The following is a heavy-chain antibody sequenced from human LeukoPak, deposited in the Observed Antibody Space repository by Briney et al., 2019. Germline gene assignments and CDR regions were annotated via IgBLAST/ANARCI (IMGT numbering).Heavy chain of an antibody. CDR2: ISSSSSYI. CDR1: GFTFSSYS. Sequence: PGGSLRLSCAASGFTFSSYSMNWVRQAPGKGLEWVSSISSSSSYIYYADSVKGRFTISRDNAKNSLYLQMNSLRAEDTAVYYCARVTMVRGVITDYWGQGTLVTVSS. D-gene: IGHD3-10*01. J-gene: IGHJ4*02. CDR3: ARVTMVRGVITDY. V-gene: IGHV3-21*01.